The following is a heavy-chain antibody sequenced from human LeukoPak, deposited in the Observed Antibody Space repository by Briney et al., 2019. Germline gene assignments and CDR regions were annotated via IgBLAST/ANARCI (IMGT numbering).Heavy chain of an antibody. J-gene: IGHJ4*02. CDR3: ARDRNLFYYYGSGSRDFDY. Sequence: ASVKVSCKASGYTFTSYAISWVRQAPGQGLEWMGLISAYNGNTNYAQKLQGRVTMTTDTSTSTAYMELRSLRSDDTAVYYCARDRNLFYYYGSGSRDFDYWGQGTLVTVSS. CDR1: GYTFTSYA. CDR2: ISAYNGNT. D-gene: IGHD3-10*01. V-gene: IGHV1-18*01.